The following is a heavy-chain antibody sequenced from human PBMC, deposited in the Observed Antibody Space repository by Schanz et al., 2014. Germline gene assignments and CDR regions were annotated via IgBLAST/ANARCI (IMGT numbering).Heavy chain of an antibody. Sequence: QVQLVQSAPEVKKPGSSVKVSCKASGGTFSSSTLTWVRQAPGQGLEWMGRIIPILDKTNYAQTFQDRVTITADKSTSTAYMELSSLRSEDTAVYYCARGLGDERWLDLNEAFDIWGQGTIVTVSS. J-gene: IGHJ3*02. CDR3: ARGLGDERWLDLNEAFDI. V-gene: IGHV1-69*04. D-gene: IGHD6-19*01. CDR2: IIPILDKT. CDR1: GGTFSSST.